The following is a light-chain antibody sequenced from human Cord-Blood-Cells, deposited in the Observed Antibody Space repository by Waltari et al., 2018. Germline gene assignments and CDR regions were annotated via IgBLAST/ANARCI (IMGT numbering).Light chain of an antibody. CDR1: SSDVGDYNY. V-gene: IGLV2-14*01. CDR2: DVS. CDR3: SSYTSSSTRV. Sequence: QPALTQPASVSGSPGQSITISCTGTSSDVGDYNYVSWYQQHPGKAPKLMIYDVSNRPSGVSNRFSGSKSGNTASLTISGLQAEDEADYYCSSYTSSSTRVFGGGTKLTVL. J-gene: IGLJ3*02.